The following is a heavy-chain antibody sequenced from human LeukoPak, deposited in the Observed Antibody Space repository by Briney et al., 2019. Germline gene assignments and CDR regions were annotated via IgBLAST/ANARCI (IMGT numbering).Heavy chain of an antibody. J-gene: IGHJ4*02. CDR1: GGSISSSSYY. CDR2: IYYSGST. V-gene: IGHV4-39*01. D-gene: IGHD3-10*01. CDR3: ARHFKLVRGTDY. Sequence: SETLSLTCTVSGGSISSSSYYWGWIRQPPGKGLEWIGSIYYSGSTYYNPSLKSRVTISVDTSKNQFSLKLSSVTAADTAVYYCARHFKLVRGTDYWGQGTLVTVSS.